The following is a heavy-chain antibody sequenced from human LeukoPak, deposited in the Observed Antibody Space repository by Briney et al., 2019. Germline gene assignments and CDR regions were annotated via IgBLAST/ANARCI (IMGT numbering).Heavy chain of an antibody. CDR1: GYTFTSYG. CDR2: ISAYNGNT. CDR3: ARVFLPREVVAAAGTGTYYYYYYMDV. D-gene: IGHD6-13*01. Sequence: ASVKVSCKASGYTFTSYGISWVRQAPGQGLEWMGWISAYNGNTNYAQKLQGRVTMTTDTSTSTAYMELRSLRSDDTAVYYCARVFLPREVVAAAGTGTYYYYYYMDVWGKGTTVTVSS. V-gene: IGHV1-18*01. J-gene: IGHJ6*03.